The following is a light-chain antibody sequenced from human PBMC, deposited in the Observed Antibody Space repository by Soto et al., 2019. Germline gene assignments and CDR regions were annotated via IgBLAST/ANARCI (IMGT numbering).Light chain of an antibody. V-gene: IGLV2-14*01. CDR2: EVS. CDR1: SSDVGGYNF. Sequence: QSSLTQPASVSGSPGQSITISCTGTSSDVGGYNFVAWYQQHPGKAPKLIIYEVSSRPSGVSYRFSGSKSGNTASLTISGLQAEDEADYYCSSYTSSVTLVFGGGTQLTVL. CDR3: SSYTSSVTLV. J-gene: IGLJ2*01.